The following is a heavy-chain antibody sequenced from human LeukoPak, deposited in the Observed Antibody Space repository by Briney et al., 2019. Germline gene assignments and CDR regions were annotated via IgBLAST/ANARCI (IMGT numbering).Heavy chain of an antibody. J-gene: IGHJ3*02. D-gene: IGHD4-17*01. CDR2: IYYSGST. CDR3: ARTLYGDYGFDAFDI. CDR1: GGSISSHY. V-gene: IGHV4-59*11. Sequence: SETLSLTCTVSGGSISSHYWSWIRQPPGKGLEWIGYIYYSGSTNYNPSLKSRVTISVDTSKNQFSLKLSSVTAADTAVYYCARTLYGDYGFDAFDIWGQGTMVTVSS.